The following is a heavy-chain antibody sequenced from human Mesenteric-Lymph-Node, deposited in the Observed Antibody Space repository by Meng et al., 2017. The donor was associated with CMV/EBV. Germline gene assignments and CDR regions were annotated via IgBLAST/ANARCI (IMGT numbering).Heavy chain of an antibody. Sequence: CTVSGGSISSGDYYWSWIRQHPGKGLEWIGFIYYSGSTNYNPSLKSRVSISLDTSENQFSLKLGSVTAADTAVYYCAGYNWNYYLDYWGQGTLVTVSS. CDR1: GGSISSGDYY. D-gene: IGHD1-7*01. V-gene: IGHV4-31*03. CDR2: IYYSGST. J-gene: IGHJ4*02. CDR3: AGYNWNYYLDY.